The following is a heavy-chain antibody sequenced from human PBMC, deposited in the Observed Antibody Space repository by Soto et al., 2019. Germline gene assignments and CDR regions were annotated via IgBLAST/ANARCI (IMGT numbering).Heavy chain of an antibody. V-gene: IGHV1-18*01. Sequence: GASVKVSCKASGYTFTSYCISWVLQAPGQGLEWMGWISAYNGNTNYAQKLQGRVTMTTDTSTSTAYMELRSLRSGDTAVYYCARDRRYYYDSSGYPRVDYWGQGTLVTVSS. J-gene: IGHJ4*02. CDR2: ISAYNGNT. D-gene: IGHD3-22*01. CDR3: ARDRRYYYDSSGYPRVDY. CDR1: GYTFTSYC.